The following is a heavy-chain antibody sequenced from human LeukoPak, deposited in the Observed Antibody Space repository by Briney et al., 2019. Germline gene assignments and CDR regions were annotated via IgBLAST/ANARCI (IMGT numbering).Heavy chain of an antibody. CDR3: ATRCTNGVCYKAYYMDV. CDR2: INLNGGGT. D-gene: IGHD2-8*01. V-gene: IGHV1-2*02. Sequence: KPGASVKVSCRASGYTLTSYYLHWVRQAPGQGLEWLGWINLNGGGTLSAQKFQGRVTMTRDASIITAYMELSGLRSDDTAVYYCATRCTNGVCYKAYYMDVWGKGTTVTVSS. J-gene: IGHJ6*03. CDR1: GYTLTSYY.